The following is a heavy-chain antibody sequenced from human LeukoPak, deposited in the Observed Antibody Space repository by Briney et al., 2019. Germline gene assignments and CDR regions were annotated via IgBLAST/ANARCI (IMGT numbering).Heavy chain of an antibody. CDR3: ARAVDFWSGYSNGGFDP. Sequence: SETLSLTCTVSGGSISSGSYYWSWIRQPAGKGLEWIGSIYTSGSTNYNPSLKSRVTISVDTSKNQFSLKLSSVTAADTAVYYCARAVDFWSGYSNGGFDPWGQGTLVTVSS. CDR1: GGSISSGSYY. D-gene: IGHD3-3*01. J-gene: IGHJ5*02. CDR2: IYTSGST. V-gene: IGHV4-61*02.